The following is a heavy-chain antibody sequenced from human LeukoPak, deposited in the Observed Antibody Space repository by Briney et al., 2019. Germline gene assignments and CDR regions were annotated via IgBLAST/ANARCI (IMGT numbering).Heavy chain of an antibody. D-gene: IGHD3-10*01. V-gene: IGHV4-34*01. CDR1: GGSFSGYY. Sequence: SETLSLTCAVYGGSFSGYYWSWIRQPPGKGLEWIGEINHSGSTNYNPSLKSRVTISVDTSKNQFSLKLSSVTAADTAVYYCARERVVRGVIARDDAFDIWGQGTMVTVSS. J-gene: IGHJ3*02. CDR2: INHSGST. CDR3: ARERVVRGVIARDDAFDI.